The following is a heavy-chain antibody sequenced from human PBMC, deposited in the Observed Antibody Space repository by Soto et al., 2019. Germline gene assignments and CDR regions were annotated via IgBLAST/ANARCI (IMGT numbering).Heavy chain of an antibody. CDR1: GDNFAGYW. CDR3: ARGGCCRGPSCVTAHRPYWFDP. Sequence: GEPLKVSWKGSGDNFAGYWIAWVRQMRGKGLELRGIIYPSDSDTRYRPSFQGQVNISADKSISSAYLQWSGLRFEDTAVYYCARGGCCRGPSCVTAHRPYWFDPSARRALV. V-gene: IGHV5-51*01. D-gene: IGHD2-15*01. J-gene: IGHJ5*02. CDR2: IYPSDSDT.